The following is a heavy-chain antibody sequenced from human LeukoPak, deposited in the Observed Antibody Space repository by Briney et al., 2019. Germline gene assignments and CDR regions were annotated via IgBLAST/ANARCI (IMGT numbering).Heavy chain of an antibody. Sequence: PGGSLRLSCVGSRFSLSSYWMSWVRHAPGKGLEWVANIKQDGNVKQYVDSVKGRFTISRDNAKNSVYVQMNDLRVEDTAVYYCAAGDTFDIWGQGTLVTVSS. D-gene: IGHD3-16*01. CDR2: IKQDGNVK. V-gene: IGHV3-7*01. CDR1: RFSLSSYW. CDR3: AAGDTFDI. J-gene: IGHJ3*02.